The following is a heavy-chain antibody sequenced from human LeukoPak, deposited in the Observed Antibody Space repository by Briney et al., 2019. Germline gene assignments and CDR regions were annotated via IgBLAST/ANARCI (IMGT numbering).Heavy chain of an antibody. CDR1: GFTVSNNY. J-gene: IGHJ6*03. V-gene: IGHV3-53*01. CDR2: IYSGATT. CDR3: ARELRIVDTTMLNYYYYYYMDV. D-gene: IGHD5-18*01. Sequence: GGSLRLSCAASGFTVSNNYMNWVRQAPGKGLEWVSGIYSGATTYYADSVKGRFTISRDDSKDTLSLQMNSLRAEDTAVYYCARELRIVDTTMLNYYYYYYMDVWGKGTTVTVSS.